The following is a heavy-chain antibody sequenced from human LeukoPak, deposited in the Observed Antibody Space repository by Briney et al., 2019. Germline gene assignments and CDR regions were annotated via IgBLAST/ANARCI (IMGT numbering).Heavy chain of an antibody. J-gene: IGHJ5*02. CDR1: GGSISSSY. CDR3: ARGIYYYGSGRGVNGFDP. D-gene: IGHD3-10*01. Sequence: SPTLSLTCPVSGGSISSSYWSWIRQPAGEGLESLGRIYTSGSTNYNPSLKSRVTMSVDTSKNQFSLERSSVTAADTAVYYCARGIYYYGSGRGVNGFDPWGQGTLVTVSS. CDR2: IYTSGST. V-gene: IGHV4-4*07.